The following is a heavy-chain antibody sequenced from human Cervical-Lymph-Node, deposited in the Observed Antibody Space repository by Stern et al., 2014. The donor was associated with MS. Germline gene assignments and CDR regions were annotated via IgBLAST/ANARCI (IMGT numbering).Heavy chain of an antibody. CDR1: GGTFSSYA. V-gene: IGHV1-69*01. D-gene: IGHD6-6*01. CDR3: ARAVDSSSTYLDY. J-gene: IGHJ4*02. Sequence: QVQLVQSGAEVKKPGSSVKVSCKAYGGTFSSYAISWVRQAPGQGLEWMGGISPIFGTANYAQKFQGRVTITADESTSTAYMELSSLRSEDTAVYYCARAVDSSSTYLDYWGQGTLVTVSS. CDR2: ISPIFGTA.